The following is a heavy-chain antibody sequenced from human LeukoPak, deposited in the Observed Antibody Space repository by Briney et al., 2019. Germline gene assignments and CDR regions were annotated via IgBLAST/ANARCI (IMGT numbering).Heavy chain of an antibody. D-gene: IGHD3-10*01. J-gene: IGHJ4*02. CDR2: IHYGGTT. Sequence: SETLSLTCIVSGDSISSLYWNWIRQPPGKGLIHYGGTTNYLPSLKSRISISVDTSKTQFSLTLTSVTAADTAVYYCARGHFGEKLDWGQGTLVTVTS. CDR3: ARGHFGEKLD. CDR1: GDSISSLY. V-gene: IGHV4-59*11.